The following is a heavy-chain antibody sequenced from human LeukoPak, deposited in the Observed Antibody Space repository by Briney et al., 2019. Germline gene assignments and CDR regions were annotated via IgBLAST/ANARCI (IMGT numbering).Heavy chain of an antibody. CDR1: GFTFSSYW. CDR3: ARGVDYANWFDS. J-gene: IGHJ5*01. D-gene: IGHD4-17*01. CDR2: IKQDGSEE. V-gene: IGHV3-7*03. Sequence: GGSLRLSCAASGFTFSSYWMSWVRQAPGKGLEWVANIKQDGSEEYYVDSVKGRFTISRDNAKNSLYLQMNSLRADDTAVYFCARGVDYANWFDSWGQGTLVTVSS.